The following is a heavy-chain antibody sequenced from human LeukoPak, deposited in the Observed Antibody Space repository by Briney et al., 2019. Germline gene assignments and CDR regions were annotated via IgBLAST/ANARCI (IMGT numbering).Heavy chain of an antibody. V-gene: IGHV3-13*01. CDR2: TGTAGDT. D-gene: IGHD5-18*01. CDR1: GFTFSSYD. Sequence: GGSLRLSCAASGFTFSSYDMHWVRQDTGKGLEWVSATGTAGDTSYLGSVKGPFTISRENAKNSLYLQMNSLRAEDTAVYYCARATGGYSYDLDYWGQGTLVTVSS. J-gene: IGHJ4*02. CDR3: ARATGGYSYDLDY.